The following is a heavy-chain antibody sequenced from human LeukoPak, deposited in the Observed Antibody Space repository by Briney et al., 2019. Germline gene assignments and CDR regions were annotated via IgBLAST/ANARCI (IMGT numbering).Heavy chain of an antibody. V-gene: IGHV4-39*01. D-gene: IGHD3-22*01. Sequence: SETLSLTCTVSGGSISSSSYYWGWIRQPPGKGLEWIGSIYYSGSTYYNPSLKSRVTISVDTSKNQFSLKLSSVTAADTAVYYCARSAVYYYDSSAKYYFDYWGQGTLVIVSS. J-gene: IGHJ4*02. CDR1: GGSISSSSYY. CDR3: ARSAVYYYDSSAKYYFDY. CDR2: IYYSGST.